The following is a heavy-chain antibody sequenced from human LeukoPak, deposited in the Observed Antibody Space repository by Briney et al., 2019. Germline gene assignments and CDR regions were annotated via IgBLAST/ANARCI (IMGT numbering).Heavy chain of an antibody. J-gene: IGHJ4*02. D-gene: IGHD4-11*01. CDR3: ARVAYGNNATPFDH. CDR2: INPNSGGT. CDR1: GYTFTDYY. Sequence: ASVKVSCKASGYTFTDYYIHWVRQAPGQGPEWMGRINPNSGGTDYAQKFQGRVTMTRDTSITTAYMELRRVTSDDTAVYYCARVAYGNNATPFDHWGQGTLVTVSS. V-gene: IGHV1-2*06.